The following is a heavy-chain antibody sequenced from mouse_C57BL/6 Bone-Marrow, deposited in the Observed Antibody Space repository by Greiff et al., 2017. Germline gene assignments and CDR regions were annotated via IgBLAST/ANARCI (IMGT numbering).Heavy chain of an antibody. J-gene: IGHJ2*01. V-gene: IGHV6-3*01. CDR2: IRLKSDNYAT. D-gene: IGHD1-1*01. Sequence: EVKVEESGGGLVQPGGSMKLSCVASGFTFSNYWMNWVRQSPEKGLEWVAQIRLKSDNYATHYAESVKGRFTISRDDSKSSVYLQMNNLRAEDTGIYYCTGLIYYYGSDYWGQGTTLTVSS. CDR1: GFTFSNYW. CDR3: TGLIYYYGSDY.